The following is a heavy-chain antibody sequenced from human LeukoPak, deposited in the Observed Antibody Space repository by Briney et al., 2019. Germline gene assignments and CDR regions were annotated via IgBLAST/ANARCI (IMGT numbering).Heavy chain of an antibody. CDR3: ASYDSSGYYLSY. CDR2: IYYSGST. V-gene: IGHV4-39*01. CDR1: GGSISSSSYY. D-gene: IGHD3-22*01. Sequence: SETLSLTCTVSGGSISSSSYYWGWIRQPPGTGLEWIGSIYYSGSTYYNPSLKSRVTISVDTSKNQFSLKLSSVTAADTAVYYCASYDSSGYYLSYWGQGTLVTVSS. J-gene: IGHJ4*02.